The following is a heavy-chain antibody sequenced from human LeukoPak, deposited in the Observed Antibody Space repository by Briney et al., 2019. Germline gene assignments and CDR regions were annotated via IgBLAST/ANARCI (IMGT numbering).Heavy chain of an antibody. J-gene: IGHJ6*02. CDR3: ARVEAAAGLSGAYYYYGMDG. Sequence: GGSLRLSCAASGFTFSSYSMNWVRQAPGKGLEWVSSISSSSSYIYYADSVKGRFTISRDNAKNSLYLQMNSLRAEDTAVYYCARVEAAAGLSGAYYYYGMDGWGQGTTVTVSS. CDR1: GFTFSSYS. V-gene: IGHV3-21*01. D-gene: IGHD6-13*01. CDR2: ISSSSSYI.